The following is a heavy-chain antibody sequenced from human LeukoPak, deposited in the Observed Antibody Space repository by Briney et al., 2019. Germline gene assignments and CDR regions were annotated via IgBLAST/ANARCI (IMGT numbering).Heavy chain of an antibody. V-gene: IGHV3-15*01. Sequence: GGSLRLSCVASGLTFSDAWMSWVRQAPGKGLEWVGRIKSKTDGGTTDYAAPVKGRFTISRDDSKNTLYLQMNSLKTEDTAVYYCTTDHGGIFGVVIDYWGQGTLVTVSS. CDR3: TTDHGGIFGVVIDY. CDR2: IKSKTDGGTT. J-gene: IGHJ4*02. CDR1: GLTFSDAW. D-gene: IGHD3-3*01.